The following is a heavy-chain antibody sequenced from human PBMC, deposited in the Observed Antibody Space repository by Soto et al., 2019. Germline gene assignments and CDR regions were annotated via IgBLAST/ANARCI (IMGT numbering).Heavy chain of an antibody. J-gene: IGHJ4*02. CDR3: ARDQRGYSGYVCFDY. CDR1: GFTFSSYS. V-gene: IGHV3-21*01. D-gene: IGHD5-12*01. CDR2: ISSSSSYI. Sequence: GGSLRLSCAASGFTFSSYSMNWVRQAPGKGLEWVSSISSSSSYIYYADSVKGRFTISRDNAKNSLYLQMNSLRAEDTAVYYCARDQRGYSGYVCFDYWGQGTLVTVSS.